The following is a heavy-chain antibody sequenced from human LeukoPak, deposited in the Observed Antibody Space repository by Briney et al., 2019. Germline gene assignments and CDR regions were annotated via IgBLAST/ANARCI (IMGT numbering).Heavy chain of an antibody. J-gene: IGHJ4*02. CDR3: ARDSVDSSGWYGGVDY. CDR1: GGTFSSYA. V-gene: IGHV1-69*13. D-gene: IGHD6-19*01. CDR2: IIPIFGTA. Sequence: ASVKVSCKASGGTFSSYAISWVRQAPGQGLEWMGGIIPIFGTANYAQKFQGRVTITADESTSTAYMELSSLRSEDTAVYYCARDSVDSSGWYGGVDYWGQGTLVTVSS.